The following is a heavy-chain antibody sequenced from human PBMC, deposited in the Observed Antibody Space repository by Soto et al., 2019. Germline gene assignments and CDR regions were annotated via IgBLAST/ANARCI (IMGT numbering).Heavy chain of an antibody. D-gene: IGHD4-17*01. CDR2: VWHDGSKE. Sequence: QVQLVESGGGVVQPGRSLRLSCAASGFTFSGHGMHWVRQAPGKGLEWVAVVWHDGSKEYYADSVKGRFTLSRDNSKNTLDLQMNSLRAEDTAVYSCARGRGGDYGGNSGYYDYWGQGTLVTVSS. CDR1: GFTFSGHG. J-gene: IGHJ4*02. V-gene: IGHV3-33*01. CDR3: ARGRGGDYGGNSGYYDY.